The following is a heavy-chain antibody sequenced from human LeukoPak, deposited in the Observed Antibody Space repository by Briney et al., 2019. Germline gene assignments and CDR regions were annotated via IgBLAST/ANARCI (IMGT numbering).Heavy chain of an antibody. CDR2: INGDGRTT. CDR3: VGDQVDNVGWLT. V-gene: IGHV3-64D*06. D-gene: IGHD5-12*01. CDR1: GFIFSTYT. J-gene: IGHJ5*02. Sequence: GGSLRLSCSASGFIFSTYTMYWVRQAPGKGLEFVSVINGDGRTTYYADSVKGRFTISRDNSKNTLYHQMNSLRAEDTAVYYCVGDQVDNVGWLTWGQGTRVTVSS.